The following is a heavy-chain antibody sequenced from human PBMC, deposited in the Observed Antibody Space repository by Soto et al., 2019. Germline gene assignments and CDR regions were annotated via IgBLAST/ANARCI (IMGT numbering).Heavy chain of an antibody. CDR2: INPSGGST. V-gene: IGHV1-46*03. D-gene: IGHD3-22*01. CDR3: ARKYYYDSSGYWAPLGY. Sequence: ASVKVSCKASGYTFTSYYMHWVRQAPGQGLEWMGIINPSGGSTSYAQKFQGRVTMTRDTSTSTVYMELSSLRSEDTAVYYCARKYYYDSSGYWAPLGYWGQGTLVTVSS. CDR1: GYTFTSYY. J-gene: IGHJ4*02.